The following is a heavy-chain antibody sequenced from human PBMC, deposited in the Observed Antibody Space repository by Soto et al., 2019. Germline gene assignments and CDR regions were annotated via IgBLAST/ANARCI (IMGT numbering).Heavy chain of an antibody. V-gene: IGHV3-11*03. D-gene: IGHD3-9*01. CDR2: ISSSSSDT. Sequence: QVQLMESGGDLVKPGGSLRLSCAASGFPFSDYYMSWIRQAPGKGLEWVSSISSSSSDTNYAQSVKGRFTISRDNAKNSLHLQMNSLRAEDTAVYYCARRRPTGYYNYWGQGTLVTVSA. CDR1: GFPFSDYY. J-gene: IGHJ4*02. CDR3: ARRRPTGYYNY.